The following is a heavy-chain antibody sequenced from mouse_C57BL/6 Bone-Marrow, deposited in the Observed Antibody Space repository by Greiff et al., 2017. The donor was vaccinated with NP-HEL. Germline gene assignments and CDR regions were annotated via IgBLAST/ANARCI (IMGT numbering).Heavy chain of an antibody. CDR1: GYTFTDHT. CDR3: AREGSYGNYGFAY. CDR2: IYPRDGST. V-gene: IGHV1-78*01. Sequence: VKLMESDAELVKPGASVKISCTVSGYTFTDHTIHWMKQRPEQGLEWIGYIYPRDGSTKYNEKFKGKATLTADKSSSTAYMQLNSLTSEDSAVYFCAREGSYGNYGFAYWGQGTLVTVSA. J-gene: IGHJ3*01. D-gene: IGHD2-1*01.